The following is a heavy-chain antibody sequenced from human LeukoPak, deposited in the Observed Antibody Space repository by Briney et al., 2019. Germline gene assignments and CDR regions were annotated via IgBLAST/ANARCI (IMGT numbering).Heavy chain of an antibody. D-gene: IGHD3-9*01. CDR3: ARHLDILTGYYRPGWYYYYGMDV. V-gene: IGHV4-59*08. CDR2: IYYSGST. CDR1: GGSISSYY. J-gene: IGHJ6*02. Sequence: SETLSLTCTVSGGSISSYYWSWIRQPPGKGLEWIGYIYYSGSTNYNPSLKSRVTISVDTSKNQFSLKLSSVTAADTAVYYCARHLDILTGYYRPGWYYYYGMDVWGQGTTVTVPS.